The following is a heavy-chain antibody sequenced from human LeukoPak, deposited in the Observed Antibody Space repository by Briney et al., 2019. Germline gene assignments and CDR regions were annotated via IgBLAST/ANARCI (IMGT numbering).Heavy chain of an antibody. Sequence: GASVKVSCKASGHTFTSYGISWVRQAPGQGLEWVGWTSANNGHTNYVQRFQGRVTMTTDTSTNTAYMEVRSLRSDDTAVYYCARDLGYCSTTSCNRNWFDPWGQGTLVTVPS. CDR1: GHTFTSYG. J-gene: IGHJ5*02. V-gene: IGHV1-18*01. CDR2: TSANNGHT. CDR3: ARDLGYCSTTSCNRNWFDP. D-gene: IGHD2-2*01.